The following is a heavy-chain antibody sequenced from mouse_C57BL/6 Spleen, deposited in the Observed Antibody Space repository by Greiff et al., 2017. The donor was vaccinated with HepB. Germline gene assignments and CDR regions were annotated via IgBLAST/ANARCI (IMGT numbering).Heavy chain of an antibody. Sequence: QVQLQQSGAELVRPGASVKLSCKASGYTFTDYYINWVKQRPGQGLEWIARIYPGSGNTYYNEKFKGKATLTAEKSSSTAYMQLSSLTSEDSAVYFCARPAYYWYFDVWGTGTTVTVSS. CDR2: IYPGSGNT. CDR3: ARPAYYWYFDV. J-gene: IGHJ1*03. CDR1: GYTFTDYY. D-gene: IGHD6-5*01. V-gene: IGHV1-76*01.